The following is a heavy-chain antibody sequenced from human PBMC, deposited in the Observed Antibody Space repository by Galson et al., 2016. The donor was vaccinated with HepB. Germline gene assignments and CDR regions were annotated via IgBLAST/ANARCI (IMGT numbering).Heavy chain of an antibody. V-gene: IGHV3-74*01. CDR2: IDSDGTTT. CDR3: AAERFFDWLSLFYGMDV. D-gene: IGHD3-9*01. J-gene: IGHJ6*02. CDR1: GFTFSVHW. Sequence: LRLSCAASGFTFSVHWMHWVRQVPGKGLEWVSNIDSDGTTTNYADSVKGRFTVSRDNANNTLILQMTSLRVEDTAVYYCAAERFFDWLSLFYGMDVWGQGAMVTVSS.